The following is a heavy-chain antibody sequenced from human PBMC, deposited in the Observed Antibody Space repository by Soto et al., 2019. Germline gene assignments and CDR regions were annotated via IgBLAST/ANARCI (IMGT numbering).Heavy chain of an antibody. CDR2: IYPNDNT. V-gene: IGHV3-66*01. CDR3: TRFIFPHYHDSSGNSFDYYYAMDV. D-gene: IGHD6-25*01. Sequence: EVQVVESGGGLVQPGASLRLSCAASGFTVSANYVSWVRQAPGKGLEWVSVIYPNDNTYYADSVKGRFTISRDNSKNTLFLQMTRLRAEDTAVYYCTRFIFPHYHDSSGNSFDYYYAMDVWGQGTTVTVS. CDR1: GFTVSANY. J-gene: IGHJ6*02.